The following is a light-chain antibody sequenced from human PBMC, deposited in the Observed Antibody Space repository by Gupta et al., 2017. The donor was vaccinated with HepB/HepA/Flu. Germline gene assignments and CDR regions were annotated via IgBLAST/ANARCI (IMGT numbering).Light chain of an antibody. V-gene: IGLV2-23*02. J-gene: IGLJ2*01. CDR1: SSDIGTYNL. Sequence: QSALTQPASVSGSPGQSLTISCTGTSSDIGTYNLVSWYQQHTGKAPKLILYEVNDRPAGVSDRFSGSKAGKTASLTISGLQADDEADYYCCAFAGNNSVVFGGGTKLTVL. CDR2: EVN. CDR3: CAFAGNNSVV.